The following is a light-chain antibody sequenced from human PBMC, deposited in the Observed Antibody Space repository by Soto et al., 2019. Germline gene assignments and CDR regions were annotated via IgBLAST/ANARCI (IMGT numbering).Light chain of an antibody. CDR1: RGIRNV. Sequence: IQLTQSPSSLSASVGDRVTISCRASRGIRNVLAWYQHAPGKDPKLLIYGASILHSGVPSRFSGSGSGTDFTLTISSLLPEDFATYYCLQDFNYPITFGQGTRLEI. J-gene: IGKJ5*01. V-gene: IGKV1-6*01. CDR2: GAS. CDR3: LQDFNYPIT.